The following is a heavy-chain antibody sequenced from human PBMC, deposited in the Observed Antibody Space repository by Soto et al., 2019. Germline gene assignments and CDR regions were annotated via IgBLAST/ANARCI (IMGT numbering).Heavy chain of an antibody. Sequence: GGSLRLSCAASGFTFSSYEMNWVRQAPGKGLEWVSYISSSGSTIYYADSVKGRFTISRDNAKNSLYLQMNSLRAEDTAVYYCARVRRGFRVIDYWGQGTLVTVSS. J-gene: IGHJ4*02. CDR3: ARVRRGFRVIDY. V-gene: IGHV3-48*03. CDR1: GFTFSSYE. CDR2: ISSSGSTI. D-gene: IGHD3-10*01.